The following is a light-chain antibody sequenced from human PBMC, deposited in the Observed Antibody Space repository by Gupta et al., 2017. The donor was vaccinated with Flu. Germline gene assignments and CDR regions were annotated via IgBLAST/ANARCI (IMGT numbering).Light chain of an antibody. Sequence: QFVLTQSPYASASLGASVKLTCTLSSGYSRDAIAWHQQQPEKGPRYLMKVNSDGSHTKGDGIPDRFSGSSSGAERYLTISSLQSEDEADYYCQTWGTGIHVVFGGGTKLTVL. V-gene: IGLV4-69*01. J-gene: IGLJ2*01. CDR3: QTWGTGIHVV. CDR2: VNSDGSH. CDR1: SGYSRDA.